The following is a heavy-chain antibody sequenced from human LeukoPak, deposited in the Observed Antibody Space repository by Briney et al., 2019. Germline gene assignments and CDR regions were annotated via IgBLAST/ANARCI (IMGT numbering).Heavy chain of an antibody. Sequence: PSETLSLTCTVSRGSISGSIRSYYWSWLRQPPGKGLVWFGYISSSCSPDDNPSLRSQVTISVDTSKNQFFLNLSSVSAAGTAVYYCARIPLGYSGAYYFDYWGQGTLVTVS. D-gene: IGHD5-12*01. CDR3: ARIPLGYSGAYYFDY. V-gene: IGHV4-4*09. CDR2: ISSSCSP. CDR1: RGSISGSIRSYY. J-gene: IGHJ4*02.